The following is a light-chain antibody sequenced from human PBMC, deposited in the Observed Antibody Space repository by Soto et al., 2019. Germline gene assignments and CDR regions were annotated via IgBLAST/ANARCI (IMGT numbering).Light chain of an antibody. CDR1: PSAGTF. Sequence: DIEMTQSPATLSVSPGDRVTLSCRASPSAGTFLAWYQQKPGQAPRLLMYDVSTRATGVPARFSGSGSGTEFTLTISSLQSADFAVYYCQQYNHWPPLTFGGGTKVE. J-gene: IGKJ4*01. V-gene: IGKV3-15*01. CDR3: QQYNHWPPLT. CDR2: DVS.